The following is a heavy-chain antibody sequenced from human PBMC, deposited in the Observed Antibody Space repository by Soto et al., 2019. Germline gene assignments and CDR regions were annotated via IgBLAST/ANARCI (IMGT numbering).Heavy chain of an antibody. J-gene: IGHJ5*02. D-gene: IGHD6-13*01. Sequence: GGSLRLSCAASGFTFSSYGMHWVRQAPGKGLEWVAVIWYDGSNKYYADSVKGRFTVSRDNSKNTLYLQMNSLRAEDTAVYYCAREWEIAAAGNRNWFDPWGQGTLVTVSS. V-gene: IGHV3-33*01. CDR1: GFTFSSYG. CDR3: AREWEIAAAGNRNWFDP. CDR2: IWYDGSNK.